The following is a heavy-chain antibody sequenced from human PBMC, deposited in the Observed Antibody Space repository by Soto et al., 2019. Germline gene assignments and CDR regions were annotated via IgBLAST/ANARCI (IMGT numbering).Heavy chain of an antibody. CDR2: IIPIFGTA. Sequence: QVQLVQSGAEVKKPGSSVKVSCKASGGTFSSYAISWVRQAPGQGLEWMGGIIPIFGTANYAQTFQGRVTITADESTSTAYMELSSLRSEDTAVYYCAVPGLGYCSGGSCYVYYYYYYGMDVWGQGTTVTVSS. V-gene: IGHV1-69*01. J-gene: IGHJ6*02. CDR1: GGTFSSYA. D-gene: IGHD2-15*01. CDR3: AVPGLGYCSGGSCYVYYYYYYGMDV.